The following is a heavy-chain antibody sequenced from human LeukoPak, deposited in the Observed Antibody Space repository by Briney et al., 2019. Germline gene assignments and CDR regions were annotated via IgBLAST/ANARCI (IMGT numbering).Heavy chain of an antibody. CDR3: VRGPSSGAFDI. CDR1: GYTFTGYY. V-gene: IGHV1-2*02. D-gene: IGHD2-15*01. J-gene: IGHJ3*02. CDR2: INPNNGAT. Sequence: ASVKVSCKASGYTFTGYYMHWVRQAPGQGLEWMGWINPNNGATKYAQKSQGRVTMTRDTSISTVYMELSSLKSDDTAVYYCVRGPSSGAFDIWGQGTVVTVSS.